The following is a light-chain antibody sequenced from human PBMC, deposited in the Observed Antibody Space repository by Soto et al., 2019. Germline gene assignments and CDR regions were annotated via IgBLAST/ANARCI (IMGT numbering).Light chain of an antibody. CDR1: SSDVGSSNL. Sequence: QSALTQPASVSGSPGQSIAISCTRTSSDVGSSNLLSWYQQYPGKAPKLIIYEGNRRPSGISGRFSGSMSGNTASLTISGLQAEDEAEYYCCSFARAYTSYVFGTGTKLTVL. J-gene: IGLJ1*01. V-gene: IGLV2-23*01. CDR3: CSFARAYTSYV. CDR2: EGN.